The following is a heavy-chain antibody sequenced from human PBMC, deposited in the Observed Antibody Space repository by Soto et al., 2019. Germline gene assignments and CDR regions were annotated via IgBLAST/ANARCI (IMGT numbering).Heavy chain of an antibody. CDR1: GFTFSSYS. CDR2: ISSSSSYI. J-gene: IGHJ4*02. V-gene: IGHV3-21*01. Sequence: PGGSLRLSCAASGFTFSSYSMNWVRQAPGKGLEWVSSISSSSSYIYYADSVKGRFTISRDNAKNSLYLQMNSLRAEDTAVYYCARDREFKYSSSSGQLDYWGQGTLVTVSS. CDR3: ARDREFKYSSSSGQLDY. D-gene: IGHD6-6*01.